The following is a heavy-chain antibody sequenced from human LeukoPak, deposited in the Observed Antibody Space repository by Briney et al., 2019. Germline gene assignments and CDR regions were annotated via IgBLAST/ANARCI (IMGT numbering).Heavy chain of an antibody. CDR3: ASRRITMVRGVIMKPFDY. D-gene: IGHD3-10*01. CDR1: GGSISSYY. CDR2: IYTSGSN. Sequence: SETLSLTCTVSGGSISSYYWSWIRQPAGKGLEWIGRIYTSGSNNYNPSLKSRVTISVDTSKNQFSLKLSSVTAADTAVYYCASRRITMVRGVIMKPFDYWGQGTLVTVSS. J-gene: IGHJ4*02. V-gene: IGHV4-4*07.